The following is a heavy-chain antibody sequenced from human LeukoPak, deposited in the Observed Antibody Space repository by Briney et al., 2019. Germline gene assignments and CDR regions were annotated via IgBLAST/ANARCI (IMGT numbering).Heavy chain of an antibody. Sequence: GSLRLSCAASGFTFSSYEVNWVRQAPGKGLEWVSYISSSGSTIYYADSVKGRFTISRDNAKNSLYLQMNSLRAEDTAVYYCARDPYGGNGDFDYWGQGTLVTVSS. V-gene: IGHV3-48*03. CDR1: GFTFSSYE. D-gene: IGHD4-23*01. CDR3: ARDPYGGNGDFDY. CDR2: ISSSGSTI. J-gene: IGHJ4*02.